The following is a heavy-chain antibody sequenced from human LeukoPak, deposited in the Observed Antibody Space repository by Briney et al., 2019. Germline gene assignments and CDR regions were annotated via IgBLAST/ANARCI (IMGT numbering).Heavy chain of an antibody. D-gene: IGHD6-13*01. J-gene: IGHJ3*02. CDR1: GGTFSSYA. CDR2: IIPIFGTA. CDR3: ARVGQPVSDAFDI. Sequence: GSSVKVSCKASGGTFSSYAISWVPQAPGQGLEWMGRIIPIFGTANYAQKFQGRVTITTDESTSTAYMELSSLRSEDTAAYYCARVGQPVSDAFDIWGQGTMVTVSS. V-gene: IGHV1-69*05.